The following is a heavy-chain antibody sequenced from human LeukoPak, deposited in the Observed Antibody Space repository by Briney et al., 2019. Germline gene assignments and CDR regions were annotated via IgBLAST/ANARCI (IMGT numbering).Heavy chain of an antibody. Sequence: SVKVSCKASGGTFSSYAISWVRQAPGQGLEWMGGIIPIFGTANYAQKFQGRVTITTDESTTTGYMELSSLRSENTAVYYCARAGIVGATGSDYWGQGTLVTVPS. CDR3: ARAGIVGATGSDY. V-gene: IGHV1-69*05. CDR1: GGTFSSYA. D-gene: IGHD1-26*01. J-gene: IGHJ4*02. CDR2: IIPIFGTA.